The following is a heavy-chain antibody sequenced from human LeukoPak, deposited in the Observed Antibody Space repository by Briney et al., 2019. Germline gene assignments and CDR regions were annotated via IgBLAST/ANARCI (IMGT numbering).Heavy chain of an antibody. CDR2: INHSGST. D-gene: IGHD6-13*01. J-gene: IGHJ4*02. V-gene: IGHV4-34*01. CDR3: ARDARIGLAGTYFDY. CDR1: GGSFSGYY. Sequence: SETLSLTCAVYGGSFSGYYWSWIRQPPGTGLEWIGEINHSGSTNYNPSLKSRVTISVDTSKNQFSLKLSSVTAADTAVYYCARDARIGLAGTYFDYWGQGTPVTVSS.